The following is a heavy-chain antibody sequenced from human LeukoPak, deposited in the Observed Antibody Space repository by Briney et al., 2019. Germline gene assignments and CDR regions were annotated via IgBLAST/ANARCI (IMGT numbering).Heavy chain of an antibody. J-gene: IGHJ4*02. CDR2: INHSGST. D-gene: IGHD4-11*01. Sequence: PSETLSLTCAVYGGSFSGYYWSWIRQPPGKGLEWIGEINHSGSTNYNPSLKSRVTISVDTSKNQFSLKLSSVTAADTAVYYCARFDYSNGAYWGQGTLVTVSS. CDR1: GGSFSGYY. V-gene: IGHV4-34*01. CDR3: ARFDYSNGAY.